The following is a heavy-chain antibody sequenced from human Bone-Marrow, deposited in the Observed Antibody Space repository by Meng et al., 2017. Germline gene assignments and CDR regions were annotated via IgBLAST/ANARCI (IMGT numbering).Heavy chain of an antibody. J-gene: IGHJ4*02. V-gene: IGHV3-74*01. CDR2: INTDGTTT. Sequence: GESLKISCAASGFTFSSYWMHWVRQAPGKGLVWAPRINTDGTTTTYADSVKGRFTISRANAKNTLYLQMNSLRGEDTAVYYCARDVAGRGGYWGQGTLVTVSS. D-gene: IGHD2-15*01. CDR3: ARDVAGRGGY. CDR1: GFTFSSYW.